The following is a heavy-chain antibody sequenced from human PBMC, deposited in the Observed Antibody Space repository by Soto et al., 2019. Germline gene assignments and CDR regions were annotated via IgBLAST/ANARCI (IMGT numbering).Heavy chain of an antibody. Sequence: PLRLSWAVSGGTFSNYGRRWIRQAPGKGLEWVAVMSYDGSNTYYADSVKGLFTISRDNSKNTLYLQMSSLRAEDTAVYYCAKDLLRYFTCSPFAYWGQGTLVTVSS. CDR3: AKDLLRYFTCSPFAY. CDR1: GGTFSNYG. J-gene: IGHJ4*02. V-gene: IGHV3-30*18. CDR2: MSYDGSNT. D-gene: IGHD3-9*01.